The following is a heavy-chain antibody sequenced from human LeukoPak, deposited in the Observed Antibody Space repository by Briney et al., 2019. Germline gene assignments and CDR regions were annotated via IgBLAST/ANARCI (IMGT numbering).Heavy chain of an antibody. D-gene: IGHD3-10*01. Sequence: GGSLRLSCSASGFTFSSYAMSWVRQAPGKGLEWVSASSGSGGSTYYADSVKGRFTISRDNSKNTLYLQMNSLRAEDTAVYYCARDSMVRGARGRADFDYWGQGTLVTVSS. CDR3: ARDSMVRGARGRADFDY. CDR2: SSGSGGST. V-gene: IGHV3-23*01. CDR1: GFTFSSYA. J-gene: IGHJ4*02.